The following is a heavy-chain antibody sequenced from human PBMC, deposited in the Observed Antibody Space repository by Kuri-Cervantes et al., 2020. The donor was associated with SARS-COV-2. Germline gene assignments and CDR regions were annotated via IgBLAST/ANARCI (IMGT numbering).Heavy chain of an antibody. Sequence: SETLSLTCAVYGGSFSGYYWSWIRQPPGKGPEWIGEINHSGSTNYNPSLKSRVTISVDTSKNQFSLKLSSVTAADTAVYYCARNTHNVDTAMKVDYWGQGTLVTVSS. V-gene: IGHV4-34*01. J-gene: IGHJ4*02. CDR3: ARNTHNVDTAMKVDY. D-gene: IGHD5-18*01. CDR2: INHSGST. CDR1: GGSFSGYY.